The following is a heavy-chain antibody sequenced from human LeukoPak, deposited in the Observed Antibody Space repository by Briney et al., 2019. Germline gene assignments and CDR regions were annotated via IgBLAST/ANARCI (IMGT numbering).Heavy chain of an antibody. CDR2: IYHSGST. J-gene: IGHJ6*03. D-gene: IGHD3-3*01. V-gene: IGHV4-30-2*01. CDR3: ARVVVFGVVSSDYYYYYMDV. Sequence: SQTLSLTCTVSGGSISSGSYYWSWIRQPPGKGLEWIGYIYHSGSTYYNPSLKSRVTISVDRSKNQFSLKLSSVTAADTAVYYCARVVVFGVVSSDYYYYYMDVWGKGTTVTVSS. CDR1: GGSISSGSYY.